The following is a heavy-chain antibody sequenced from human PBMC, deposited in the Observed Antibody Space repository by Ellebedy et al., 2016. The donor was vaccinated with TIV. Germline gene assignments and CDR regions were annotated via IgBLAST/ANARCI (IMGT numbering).Heavy chain of an antibody. CDR1: GFTFSSYA. J-gene: IGHJ4*02. CDR3: AKSPSRKPGLLDS. CDR2: ISGTGGST. D-gene: IGHD1-14*01. V-gene: IGHV3-23*01. Sequence: GESLKISCAASGFTFSSYAMNWVRQAPGKGLEWVSIISGTGGSTNYADSVKGRFTISRDNSKNMLYLQMNSLRAEDTAIYYCAKSPSRKPGLLDSWGQGTLVTVSS.